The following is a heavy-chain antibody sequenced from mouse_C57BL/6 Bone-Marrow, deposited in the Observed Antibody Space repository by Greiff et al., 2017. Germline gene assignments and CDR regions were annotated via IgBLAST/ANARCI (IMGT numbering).Heavy chain of an antibody. CDR3: ARHRFAIDY. CDR2: ISSGGSYT. CDR1: GFTFSSYG. Sequence: EVKLVESGGDLVKPGGSLKLSCAASGFTFSSYGMSWVRQTPDKRLEWVATISSGGSYTYYPDSVKGRFTISRDNAKNTLYLQMSSLKSEDTAMYCCARHRFAIDYWGQGTSVTVSS. V-gene: IGHV5-6*01. J-gene: IGHJ4*01.